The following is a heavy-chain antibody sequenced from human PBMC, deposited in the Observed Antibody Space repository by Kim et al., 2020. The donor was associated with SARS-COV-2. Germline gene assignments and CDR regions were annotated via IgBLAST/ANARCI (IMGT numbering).Heavy chain of an antibody. Sequence: SVKVSCKASGGTFSSYAISWVRQAPGQGLEWMGRIIPILGIANYAQKFQGRGTITADKSTSTAYMELSSLRYEDTAVYYCARSHGMGPPLLYYYYYMDV. CDR3: ARSHGMGPPLLYYYYYMDV. CDR2: IIPILGIA. V-gene: IGHV1-69*04. CDR1: GGTFSSYA. D-gene: IGHD3-16*01. J-gene: IGHJ6*03.